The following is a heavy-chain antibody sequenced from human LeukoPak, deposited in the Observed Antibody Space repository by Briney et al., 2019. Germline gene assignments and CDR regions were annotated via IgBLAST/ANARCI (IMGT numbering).Heavy chain of an antibody. J-gene: IGHJ4*02. D-gene: IGHD6-13*01. CDR2: IIWSSGKI. CDR3: AKDIGSSSWYLGN. V-gene: IGHV3-9*01. Sequence: GGSLRLSCGASGFTFDDYAMHWVRHAPGEGLEWVSGIIWSSGKINYADSVKGRFTISRDNAKNSLYLEMNSLRAEDTALYYCAKDIGSSSWYLGNWGQGTLVTVSS. CDR1: GFTFDDYA.